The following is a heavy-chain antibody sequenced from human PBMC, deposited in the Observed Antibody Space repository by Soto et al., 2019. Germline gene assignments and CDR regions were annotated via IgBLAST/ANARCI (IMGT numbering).Heavy chain of an antibody. Sequence: QVQLVESGGGVVQPGRSLRLSCAASGFTFTSYGMHWVRQAPGKGLEWVAVIWYDGSNKYYADSVKGRFTISRDNSKNTLYLQMNSLRAEDTAVYYCARTLYDAFDIWGQGTMVTVSS. CDR3: ARTLYDAFDI. J-gene: IGHJ3*02. CDR2: IWYDGSNK. CDR1: GFTFTSYG. V-gene: IGHV3-33*01.